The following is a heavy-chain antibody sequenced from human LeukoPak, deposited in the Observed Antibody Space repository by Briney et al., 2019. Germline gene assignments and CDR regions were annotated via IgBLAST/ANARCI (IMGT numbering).Heavy chain of an antibody. D-gene: IGHD6-19*01. CDR3: ARDIAIAVAGDSDY. Sequence: ASVKVSCKASGYTFTGYGISWVRQAPGQGLEWMGWISAYNGNTNYAQKLQGRVTMTTDTSTSTAYMELRSLRSDDTAVYYCARDIAIAVAGDSDYWGQGTLVTVSS. V-gene: IGHV1-18*01. CDR1: GYTFTGYG. J-gene: IGHJ4*02. CDR2: ISAYNGNT.